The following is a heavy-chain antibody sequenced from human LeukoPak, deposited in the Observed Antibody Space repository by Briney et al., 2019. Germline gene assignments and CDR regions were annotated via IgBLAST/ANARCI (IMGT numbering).Heavy chain of an antibody. CDR1: GFTFSNAW. CDR2: IKSKTDGGTT. Sequence: GGSLRLSCAASGFTFSNAWMSWVRQAPGKGLEWVGRIKSKTDGGTTDYAAPVKGRFTISRDDSKNTLYLQMNSLKTEDTAVYYCMTTVTNYYYYYMDVWGKGTTVTVSS. J-gene: IGHJ6*03. D-gene: IGHD4-11*01. CDR3: MTTVTNYYYYYMDV. V-gene: IGHV3-15*01.